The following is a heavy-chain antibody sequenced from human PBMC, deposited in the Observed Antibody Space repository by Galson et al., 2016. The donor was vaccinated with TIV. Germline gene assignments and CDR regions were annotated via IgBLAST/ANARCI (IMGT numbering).Heavy chain of an antibody. CDR1: GLIFSDYA. D-gene: IGHD1-7*01. J-gene: IGHJ6*02. CDR3: AREQNYALDV. Sequence: SLRLSCAASGLIFSDYAMNWARQTPGKGLEWISYISRSGGNSFYAESVKGRFTVSRDSLDKSVFLQMNSLRDEDTAVYFCAREQNYALDVWGPGTMVTVSS. V-gene: IGHV3-48*02. CDR2: ISRSGGNS.